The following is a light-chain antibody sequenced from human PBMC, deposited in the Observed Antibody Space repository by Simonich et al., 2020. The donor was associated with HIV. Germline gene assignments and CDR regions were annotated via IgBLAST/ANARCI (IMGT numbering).Light chain of an antibody. CDR1: QSLLHSDGKTY. V-gene: IGKV2-29*03. J-gene: IGKJ3*01. CDR3: MQGIHPQFT. CDR2: ECS. Sequence: DIVMTQTPLTLSVTPGQPASISCKSSQSLLHSDGKTYLSWYLQKPGQSPALLIYECSNRFSGVPDRFSGSGSGTDFTLKISRVEAEDVGVYYCMQGIHPQFTFGPGTKVDIK.